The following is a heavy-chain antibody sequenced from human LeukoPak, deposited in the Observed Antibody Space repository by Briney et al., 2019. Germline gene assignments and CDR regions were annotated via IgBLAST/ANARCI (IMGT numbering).Heavy chain of an antibody. Sequence: PGGSLRLSCAASGFTFSSYAMTWVRQAPGKGLEWVSDITRSGGSTYSADSVKGRFTISRDNSKNTLYLQMDSLRAEDTAIYYCAKCKRERWLQLSPFDYWGHGTLVTVSS. CDR3: AKCKRERWLQLSPFDY. V-gene: IGHV3-23*01. CDR1: GFTFSSYA. J-gene: IGHJ4*01. D-gene: IGHD5-24*01. CDR2: ITRSGGST.